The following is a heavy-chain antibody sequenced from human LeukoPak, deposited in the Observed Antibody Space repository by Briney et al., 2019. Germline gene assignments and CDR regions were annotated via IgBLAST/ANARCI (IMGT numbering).Heavy chain of an antibody. Sequence: SETLSLTCTVSGGSVNNFYWSWIRQPPGKGLEWIGRIYYSGDTNFNPSLKSRVTMSVDTSKNQFSLKVNSVTAADTAVYYCARGASGPFGYWGQGTLVTVSS. CDR2: IYYSGDT. CDR3: ARGASGPFGY. J-gene: IGHJ4*02. V-gene: IGHV4-59*02. CDR1: GGSVNNFY. D-gene: IGHD6-19*01.